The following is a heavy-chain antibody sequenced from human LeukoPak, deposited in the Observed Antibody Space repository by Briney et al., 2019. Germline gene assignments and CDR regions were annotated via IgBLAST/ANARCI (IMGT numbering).Heavy chain of an antibody. CDR2: MNPNSGNT. V-gene: IGHV1-8*01. Sequence: ASVKVSCKASGYTFTSYVINWVRQATGQGLEWMGWMNPNSGNTGYAQKFQGRVTMTRNTSISTAYMELSSLRSEDTAVYYCASSEGDMTAFDYWGQGTLVTVSP. CDR1: GYTFTSYV. CDR3: ASSEGDMTAFDY. D-gene: IGHD3-9*01. J-gene: IGHJ4*02.